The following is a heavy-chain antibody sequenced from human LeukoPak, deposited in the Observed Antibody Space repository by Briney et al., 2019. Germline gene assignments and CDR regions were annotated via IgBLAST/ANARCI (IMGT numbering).Heavy chain of an antibody. V-gene: IGHV4-59*12. CDR2: IYYSGST. CDR3: ARRRPSPDYFDY. Sequence: SETLSLTCTVSGGSISSYYWSWIRQPPGKGLEWIGYIYYSGSTNYNPSLKSRVTISVDRPSNQLSLRLSSVTAADTAVYYCARRRPSPDYFDYWGQGTLVTVSS. CDR1: GGSISSYY. J-gene: IGHJ4*02.